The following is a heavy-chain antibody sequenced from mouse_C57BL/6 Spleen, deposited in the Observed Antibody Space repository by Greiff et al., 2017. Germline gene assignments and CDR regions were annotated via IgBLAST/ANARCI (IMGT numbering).Heavy chain of an antibody. V-gene: IGHV14-4*01. J-gene: IGHJ3*01. CDR2: IDPENGDT. CDR3: TTPGDGTFAY. CDR1: GFNIKDDY. Sequence: EVQLQQSGAELVRPGASVKLSCTASGFNIKDDYMHWVKQRPEQGLEWIGWIDPENGDTEYASKFQGKATITADTSSNTAYLQLSSLTSEDTAVYYCTTPGDGTFAYWGQGTLVTVSA. D-gene: IGHD1-2*01.